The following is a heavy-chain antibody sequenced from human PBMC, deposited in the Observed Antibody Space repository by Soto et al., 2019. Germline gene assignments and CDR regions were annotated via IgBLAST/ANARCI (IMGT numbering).Heavy chain of an antibody. D-gene: IGHD3-9*01. Sequence: GSLRLSCAASGFTFSDYYMSWIGQAPGKGLEWVSYISSSGSTIYYADSVKGRFTISRDNAKNSLYLQMNSLRAEDTAVYYCASLLRYYEELYDYWGQGTLVTVSS. CDR3: ASLLRYYEELYDY. CDR1: GFTFSDYY. J-gene: IGHJ4*02. CDR2: ISSSGSTI. V-gene: IGHV3-11*01.